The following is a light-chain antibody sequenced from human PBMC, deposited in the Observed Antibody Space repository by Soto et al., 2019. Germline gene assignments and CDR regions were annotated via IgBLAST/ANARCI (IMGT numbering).Light chain of an antibody. J-gene: IGKJ2*01. CDR1: QSVSSSY. Sequence: EIVLTQSPGTLSLSPGERATLSCRASQSVSSSYLAWYQQKPGQAPRLLIYGASSRATGIPDRFSGTGSGTDFTLTISSLQPEDFATYYCQQGYSTVLYTFGQGTKVDIK. CDR2: GAS. V-gene: IGKV3-20*01. CDR3: QQGYSTVLYT.